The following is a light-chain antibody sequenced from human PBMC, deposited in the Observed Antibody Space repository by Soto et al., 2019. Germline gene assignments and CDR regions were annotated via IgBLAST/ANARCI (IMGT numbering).Light chain of an antibody. CDR2: DAS. J-gene: IGKJ4*01. Sequence: EIVLTQSPATLSLSPGDRATISCRASQSVSSYLAWYQQKPGQAPRLLIYDASNRSTGIPARFSGSGSGTDVSPTIISLEPEEFAVYYCHQRSNWPPLTFGGGTKVEIK. CDR3: HQRSNWPPLT. CDR1: QSVSSY. V-gene: IGKV3-11*01.